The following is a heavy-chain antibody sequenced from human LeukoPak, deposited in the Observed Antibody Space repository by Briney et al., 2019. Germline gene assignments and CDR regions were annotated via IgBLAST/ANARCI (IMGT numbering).Heavy chain of an antibody. CDR1: GYTFTSYG. CDR3: ARDPLAYCGGDCYPGFDY. D-gene: IGHD2-21*02. J-gene: IGHJ4*02. CDR2: ISAYNGNT. V-gene: IGHV1-18*01. Sequence: ASVKVSCKASGYTFTSYGISWVRQAPGQGLEWMGWISAYNGNTNYAQNLQGRVTMTTDTSTSTAYMGLRSLRSDDTAMYYCARDPLAYCGGDCYPGFDYWGQGTLVTASS.